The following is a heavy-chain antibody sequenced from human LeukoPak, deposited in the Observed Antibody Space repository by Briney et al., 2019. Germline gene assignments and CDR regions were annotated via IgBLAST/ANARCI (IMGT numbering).Heavy chain of an antibody. D-gene: IGHD2-15*01. V-gene: IGHV3-49*04. CDR3: TKETQYCSGGSCYQFDY. CDR1: GFTFGDYA. J-gene: IGHJ4*02. CDR2: IRSKAYGGTT. Sequence: GGSLRLSCTASGFTFGDYAMSWVRQAPGKGLGWVGFIRSKAYGGTTEYAASVKGRFTISRDDSKSIAYLQMNSLKTEDTAVYYCTKETQYCSGGSCYQFDYWGQGTLVTVSS.